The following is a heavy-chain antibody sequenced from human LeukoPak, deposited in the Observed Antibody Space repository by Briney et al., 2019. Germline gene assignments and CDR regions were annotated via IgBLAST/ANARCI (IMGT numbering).Heavy chain of an antibody. D-gene: IGHD3-3*01. V-gene: IGHV3-48*03. CDR3: ASPLSGYYFDY. Sequence: PGGSLRLSCAASGITFSSYEMNWVRQAPGKGLEWVSYTSRGGNTIYYTDSVKGRFTISRDNAKNSLYLQMNSLRAEDTAVYYCASPLSGYYFDYWGQGTLVTVSS. CDR1: GITFSSYE. J-gene: IGHJ4*02. CDR2: TSRGGNTI.